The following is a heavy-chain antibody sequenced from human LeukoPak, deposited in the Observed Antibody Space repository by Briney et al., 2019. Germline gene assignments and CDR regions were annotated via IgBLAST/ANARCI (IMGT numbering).Heavy chain of an antibody. CDR3: ARDGFAVIGVTWSDH. J-gene: IGHJ4*02. Sequence: ASVKVSCKTSGYTFTNYYIHWVRQAPGQGLEWMGKINPNGDSANYAQKFQGRVTMARDSSTSTVYMELSSLRSEDTAVYYCARDGFAVIGVTWSDHWGQGTLVTVSS. D-gene: IGHD2-21*01. V-gene: IGHV1-46*01. CDR2: INPNGDSA. CDR1: GYTFTNYY.